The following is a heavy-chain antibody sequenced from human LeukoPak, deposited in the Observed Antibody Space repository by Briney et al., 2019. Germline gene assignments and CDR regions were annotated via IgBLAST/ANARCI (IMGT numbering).Heavy chain of an antibody. Sequence: ASVKVSCKVSGNSLSDLSIHWVRQAPGKGLEWMGGSDLEDAETVYAEKFQDRITVTEDTSTDTAYMELSSLGSEDTAVYYCATGTPGDMRALGVWGQGTTVTVSS. CDR1: GNSLSDLS. CDR2: SDLEDAET. J-gene: IGHJ6*02. D-gene: IGHD2-2*01. V-gene: IGHV1-24*01. CDR3: ATGTPGDMRALGV.